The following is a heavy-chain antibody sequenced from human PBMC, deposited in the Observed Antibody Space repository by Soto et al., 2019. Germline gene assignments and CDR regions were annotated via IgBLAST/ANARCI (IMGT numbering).Heavy chain of an antibody. V-gene: IGHV6-1*01. Sequence: QSQTLSLTCAISGDSVSSNSAAWNWIRQSPSRGLEWLGRTYYRSKWYNDYAVSVKSRITINPDTSKNQFSLQLNSVTPEDTAVYYCARSVSEYCSGGSCYPGVFDPWGQGTLVTVSS. D-gene: IGHD2-15*01. CDR1: GDSVSSNSAA. J-gene: IGHJ5*02. CDR2: TYYRSKWYN. CDR3: ARSVSEYCSGGSCYPGVFDP.